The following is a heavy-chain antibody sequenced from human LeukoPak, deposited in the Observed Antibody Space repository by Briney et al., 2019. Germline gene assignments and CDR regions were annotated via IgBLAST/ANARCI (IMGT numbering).Heavy chain of an antibody. CDR1: GDSINSYF. V-gene: IGHV4-59*01. Sequence: SETLSLTCTVSGDSINSYFWTWIRQPPGKGLEWLGYIYSRGTTAYNPSLESRLTMSTGTSKNQFSLTLRSVTTADTAVYFCARVTRTHDAFDVWGQPIMVTVSS. CDR2: IYSRGTT. J-gene: IGHJ3*01. CDR3: ARVTRTHDAFDV. D-gene: IGHD2-21*02.